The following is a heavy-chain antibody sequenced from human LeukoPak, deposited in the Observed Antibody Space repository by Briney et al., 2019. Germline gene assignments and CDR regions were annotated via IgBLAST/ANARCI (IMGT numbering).Heavy chain of an antibody. D-gene: IGHD3-10*01. J-gene: IGHJ4*02. CDR2: IYPGDSDT. CDR1: GYSFTSYW. CDR3: ARQPLLWFGESSSYYFDY. V-gene: IGHV5-51*01. Sequence: GASVKVSCKGSGYSFTSYWIGWVRQMPGKGLEWMGIIYPGDSDTRYSPSFQGQVTISADKSISTAYLQWSSLKASDTAMYYCARQPLLWFGESSSYYFDYWGQGTLVTVSS.